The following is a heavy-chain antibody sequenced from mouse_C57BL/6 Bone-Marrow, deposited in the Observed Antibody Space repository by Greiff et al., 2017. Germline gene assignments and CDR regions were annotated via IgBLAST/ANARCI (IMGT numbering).Heavy chain of an antibody. Sequence: DVHLVESGDGLVKPGASLKLSCAASGFTFSSYAMPWVRQTPEKRLEWVAYISSGGDYIYYADTVKGRITISRDNARNTLYLQMSSLKSEDTAIYYCTRDPSSNWFAYWGQGTLVPVSA. D-gene: IGHD2-10*02. CDR2: ISSGGDYI. V-gene: IGHV5-9-1*02. CDR1: GFTFSSYA. CDR3: TRDPSSNWFAY. J-gene: IGHJ3*01.